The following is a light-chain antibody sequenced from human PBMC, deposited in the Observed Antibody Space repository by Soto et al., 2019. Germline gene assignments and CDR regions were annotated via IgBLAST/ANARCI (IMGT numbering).Light chain of an antibody. CDR3: KQYNSYPWT. CDR1: QSISNW. V-gene: IGKV1-5*01. J-gene: IGKJ1*01. Sequence: DNQMTQSPSTLSASVGDRVTITCRASQSISNWLAWYQQKPGKAPKLLIYDSASLESGVPSRFSGSGSGTEFTLTISSLQPDDFATYYCKQYNSYPWTFGQGTKVEIK. CDR2: DSA.